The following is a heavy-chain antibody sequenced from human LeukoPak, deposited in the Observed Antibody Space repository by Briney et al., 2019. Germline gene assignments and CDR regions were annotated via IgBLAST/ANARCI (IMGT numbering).Heavy chain of an antibody. V-gene: IGHV1-46*01. CDR1: GYTFTSYY. CDR2: INPSGGST. J-gene: IGHJ5*02. D-gene: IGHD6-6*01. CDR3: AREVRIAAKRFDP. Sequence: GASVKVSCKASGYTFTSYYMHWVRQAPGQGLEWMGIINPSGGSTSYAQKFQGRVTMTGDTSTSTVYMELSSLRSEDTAVYYCAREVRIAAKRFDPWGQGTLVTVSS.